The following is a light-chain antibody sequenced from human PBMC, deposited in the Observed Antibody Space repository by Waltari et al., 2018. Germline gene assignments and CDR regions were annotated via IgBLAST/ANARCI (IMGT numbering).Light chain of an antibody. CDR2: WAS. CDR1: QSVLSSSNNKNY. Sequence: DIVMTQSPDYLAVSLGEMATTNCQSRQSVLSSSNNKNYLGSYQQKPGQPPKLLISWASTRESVVPDRFSGSGTGTDFTLTISSLQAEDVAIYYCQQCYSSPYTFGQVTKLEIK. V-gene: IGKV4-1*01. J-gene: IGKJ2*01. CDR3: QQCYSSPYT.